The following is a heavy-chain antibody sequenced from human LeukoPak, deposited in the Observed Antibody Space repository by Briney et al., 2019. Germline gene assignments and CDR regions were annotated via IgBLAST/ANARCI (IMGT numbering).Heavy chain of an antibody. V-gene: IGHV1-8*01. J-gene: IGHJ4*02. CDR3: ARGHRWIGVGAPGRVFYFDY. D-gene: IGHD1-26*01. CDR1: GYTFTSYD. Sequence: ASVKVSCKASGYTFTSYDINWVRQATGQGLEWMGWMNPNSGNTGYAQKFQGRVTMTRNTSISTAYMELSSLRSEDTAVYYCARGHRWIGVGAPGRVFYFDYWGQGTLVTVSS. CDR2: MNPNSGNT.